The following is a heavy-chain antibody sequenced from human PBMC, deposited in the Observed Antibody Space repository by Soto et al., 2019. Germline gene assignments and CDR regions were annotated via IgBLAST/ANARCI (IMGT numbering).Heavy chain of an antibody. V-gene: IGHV3-23*01. CDR1: GFSFSVYA. J-gene: IGHJ6*02. CDR2: ISGAGGST. Sequence: EVQLLESGGGLVQPGESLRLSCVASGFSFSVYAMSWVRQAPGKGLEWVSVISGAGGSTYYADSAKGRFTISRDNSRNTLSLQMNSLRAEDTAVYYCARDGRQQLVRRNYYYYYGMDVWGQGTTVTVSS. CDR3: ARDGRQQLVRRNYYYYYGMDV. D-gene: IGHD6-13*01.